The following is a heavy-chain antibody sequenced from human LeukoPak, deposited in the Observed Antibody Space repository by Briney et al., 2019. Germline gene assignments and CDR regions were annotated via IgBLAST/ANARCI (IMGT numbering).Heavy chain of an antibody. CDR1: GYTFTSYG. Sequence: SVKVSCKASGYTFTSYGISWVRQAPGQGLEWMGGIIPIFGTANYAQKFQGRVTITADESTSTAYMELSSLRSEDTAVYYCAREQVPLLCSGGSCYHWFDPWGQGTLVTVSS. CDR3: AREQVPLLCSGGSCYHWFDP. V-gene: IGHV1-69*13. D-gene: IGHD2-15*01. J-gene: IGHJ5*02. CDR2: IIPIFGTA.